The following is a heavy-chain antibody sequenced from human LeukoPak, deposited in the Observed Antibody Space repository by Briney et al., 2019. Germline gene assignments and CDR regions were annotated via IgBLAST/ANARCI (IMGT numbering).Heavy chain of an antibody. CDR3: ARAGYSVIRDLDY. CDR2: IYYSGSA. CDR1: GGSISSYY. D-gene: IGHD1-1*01. J-gene: IGHJ4*02. V-gene: IGHV4-59*01. Sequence: SETLSLTCTVSGGSISSYYWSWIRQPPGKGLEWIGFIYYSGSADYNPSLKSRATLSVDTSKNQVSLKLSSVTAADTAVYYCARAGYSVIRDLDYWGQGTLVTVSS.